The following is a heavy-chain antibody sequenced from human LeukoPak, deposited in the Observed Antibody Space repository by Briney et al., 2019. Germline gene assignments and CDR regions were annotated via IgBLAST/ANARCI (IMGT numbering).Heavy chain of an antibody. D-gene: IGHD2/OR15-2a*01. J-gene: IGHJ4*02. CDR2: ISYSGFT. CDR3: AGHHPRNTVDF. CDR1: GGSISSYQ. Sequence: SETLSLTCTVSGGSISSYQWSWIRQPPGKGLEWIGYISYSGFTNYNPSLKSRVTISLDTSKNQYSLKLTSVTAADTAVYYCAGHHPRNTVDFWGQGTLVTVSS. V-gene: IGHV4-59*08.